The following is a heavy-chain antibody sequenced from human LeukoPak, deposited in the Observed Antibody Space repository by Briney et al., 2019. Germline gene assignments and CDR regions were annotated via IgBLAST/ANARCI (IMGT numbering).Heavy chain of an antibody. D-gene: IGHD5-18*01. CDR1: GFTFDDYA. Sequence: GGSLRLSCAASGFTFDDYAMHWVRQAPGKGLEWVSLISGDGGSTYYADSMKVRFTISRDNSKNSLYLQMNSLRTEDTALYYCAKDVDVDTAMAFDYWGQGTLVTVSS. CDR3: AKDVDVDTAMAFDY. J-gene: IGHJ4*02. V-gene: IGHV3-43*02. CDR2: ISGDGGST.